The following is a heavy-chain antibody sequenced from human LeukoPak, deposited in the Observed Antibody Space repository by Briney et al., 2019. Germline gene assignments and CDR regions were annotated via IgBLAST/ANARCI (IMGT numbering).Heavy chain of an antibody. CDR1: GGSFSTYY. V-gene: IGHV4-39*07. J-gene: IGHJ5*02. Sequence: SETLSLTCTVYGGSFSTYYWHWFRQPPGKGLEWIGSIYHSGSTYYNPSLKSRVTISVDTSKNQFSLKLSSVTAADTAVYYCARIPVLRFLEWLPPTPNWFDPWGQGTLVTVSS. D-gene: IGHD3-3*01. CDR3: ARIPVLRFLEWLPPTPNWFDP. CDR2: IYHSGST.